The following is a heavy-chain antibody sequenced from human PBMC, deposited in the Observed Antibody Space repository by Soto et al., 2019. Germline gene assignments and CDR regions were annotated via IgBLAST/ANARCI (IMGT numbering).Heavy chain of an antibody. CDR3: ASNDPGARFDP. CDR1: RYIFTAYF. V-gene: IGHV1-2*02. D-gene: IGHD1-1*01. CDR2: INPNNGAT. Sequence: QVQLVQSGAEVKKPGASVKVSCKAPRYIFTAYFMHWVRQAPGQGLEWMGWINPNNGATHYGLSFQGRVPMTRDTSISTAYMELSSLRSDDTAVYYCASNDPGARFDPWGQGTLVIVSS. J-gene: IGHJ5*02.